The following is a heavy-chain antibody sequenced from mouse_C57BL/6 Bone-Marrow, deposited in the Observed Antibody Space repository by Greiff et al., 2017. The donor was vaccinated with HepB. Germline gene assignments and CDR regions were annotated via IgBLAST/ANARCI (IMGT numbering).Heavy chain of an antibody. J-gene: IGHJ3*01. CDR1: GYSFTGYF. Sequence: EVQLQQSGPELVKPGDSVKITCKASGYSFTGYFMNWVMQSHGKSLEWIGRINPYNGDTFYNQKFKGKATLTVDKSSSTAHMELRSLTSEDSAVYYRARTGYGRTWFAYWGQGTLVTVSA. CDR3: ARTGYGRTWFAY. V-gene: IGHV1-20*01. CDR2: INPYNGDT. D-gene: IGHD1-1*01.